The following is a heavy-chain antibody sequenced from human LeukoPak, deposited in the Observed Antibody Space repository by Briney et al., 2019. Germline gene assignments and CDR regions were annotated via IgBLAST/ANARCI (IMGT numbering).Heavy chain of an antibody. CDR3: ARALGEPLRPPH. Sequence: SVKVSCKASGGTFSSYAISWVRQAPGQGLEWMGGIIPIFGTANYAQKFQGRVTITADESMSTAYMELSSLRSEDTAVYYCARALGEPLRPPHWGQGTLVTVSS. CDR1: GGTFSSYA. CDR2: IIPIFGTA. D-gene: IGHD1-26*01. V-gene: IGHV1-69*13. J-gene: IGHJ4*02.